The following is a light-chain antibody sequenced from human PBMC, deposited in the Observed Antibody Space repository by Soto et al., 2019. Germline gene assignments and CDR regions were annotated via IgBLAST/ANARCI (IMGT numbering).Light chain of an antibody. J-gene: IGKJ4*02. Sequence: DIQLAQYPYTLSVCGGRSIGITCLASQSISTYLNWYQQKPGKARKRLIYAASSLHSGVPSRFSGSGSGTDFTLTISSLQPEDVATDACQQSYRTPLTIGGGTKVDI. CDR3: QQSYRTPLT. CDR2: AAS. V-gene: IGKV1-39*01. CDR1: QSISTY.